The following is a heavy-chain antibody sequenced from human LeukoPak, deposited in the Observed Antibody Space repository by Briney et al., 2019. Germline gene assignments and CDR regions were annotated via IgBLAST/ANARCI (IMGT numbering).Heavy chain of an antibody. V-gene: IGHV5-51*01. D-gene: IGHD3-22*01. Sequence: GESLKISCKGSGYSLTSYWIGWVRQMPGKGLEWMGIIYPGDSDTRYSPSFQGQVTISADKSISTAYLQWSSLKASDTAMYYCARLIAGVVVTEGNGYYYYMDVWGKGTTVTISS. CDR2: IYPGDSDT. CDR1: GYSLTSYW. J-gene: IGHJ6*03. CDR3: ARLIAGVVVTEGNGYYYYMDV.